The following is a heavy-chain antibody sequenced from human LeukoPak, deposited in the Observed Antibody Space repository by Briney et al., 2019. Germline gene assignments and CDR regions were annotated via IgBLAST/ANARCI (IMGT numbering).Heavy chain of an antibody. J-gene: IGHJ3*02. CDR1: GGSISSYY. V-gene: IGHV4-4*07. D-gene: IGHD3-3*01. CDR3: ARGVVTLTYEAFDI. CDR2: IYTSGST. Sequence: SETLSLTCTVSGGSISSYYWSWIRQPAGKGLEWIGRIYTSGSTNYNPSLKSRVTMSVDTSKNQFSLKLSSVTAADTAVYYCARGVVTLTYEAFDIWGQGTMVTVSS.